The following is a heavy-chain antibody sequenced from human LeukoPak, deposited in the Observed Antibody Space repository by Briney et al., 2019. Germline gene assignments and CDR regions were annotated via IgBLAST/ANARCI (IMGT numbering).Heavy chain of an antibody. CDR1: GFTFSSYS. Sequence: AGGSLRLSCAASGFTFSSYSMNWVRQAPGKGLEWVSSISSSSSYIYYADSVKGRFTISRDNAKNSLYLQMNSLRAEDTAVYYCAKDLDTLSPDNMIVVVQSPFDAFDIWGQGTMVTVSS. CDR3: AKDLDTLSPDNMIVVVQSPFDAFDI. V-gene: IGHV3-21*04. J-gene: IGHJ3*02. D-gene: IGHD3-22*01. CDR2: ISSSSSYI.